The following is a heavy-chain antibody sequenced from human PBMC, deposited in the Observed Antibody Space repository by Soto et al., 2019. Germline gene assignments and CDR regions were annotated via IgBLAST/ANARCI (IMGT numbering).Heavy chain of an antibody. D-gene: IGHD2-2*02. CDR1: GFPFTSYT. J-gene: IGHJ2*01. CDR3: ARDRYMANWYFDL. V-gene: IGHV1-3*01. Sequence: QVQLLQSGTEVKKPGASMKISCEPSGFPFTSYTYHWVRQAPGQRPEWVAWINGGSGKTAFSQKLQDRATLTRDTSANTIFLELRTLTSDDAATYYCARDRYMANWYFDLWGRGTLVIVS. CDR2: INGGSGKT.